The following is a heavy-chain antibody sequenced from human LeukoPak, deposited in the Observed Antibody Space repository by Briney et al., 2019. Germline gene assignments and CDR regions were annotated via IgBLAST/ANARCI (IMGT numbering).Heavy chain of an antibody. V-gene: IGHV5-51*01. Sequence: GESLKISCKASGYIFITYWIGWVRQMPGKGLEWMGIIYPGDSDTRYSPSFHGQVTISVDKSINTAYLQWSSLRASDTAMYYCARGGNGYSYFYGLDVWGQGTTVTVSS. CDR3: ARGGNGYSYFYGLDV. CDR1: GYIFITYW. CDR2: IYPGDSDT. D-gene: IGHD5-24*01. J-gene: IGHJ6*02.